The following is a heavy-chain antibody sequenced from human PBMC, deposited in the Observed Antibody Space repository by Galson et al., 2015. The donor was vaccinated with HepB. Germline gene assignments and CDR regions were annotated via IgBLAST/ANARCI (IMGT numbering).Heavy chain of an antibody. Sequence: SLRLSCAASGFTFSTYTVHWVRQAPGKGLEWVALASYDGNNEYYIDSVKGRFSISRDNSKNTVFLQMNSLSGDDTAVYYCARGALYCSSPSCYYKWFDPWGQGTLVTVSS. CDR1: GFTFSTYT. D-gene: IGHD2-2*01. V-gene: IGHV3-30*04. CDR3: ARGALYCSSPSCYYKWFDP. J-gene: IGHJ5*02. CDR2: ASYDGNNE.